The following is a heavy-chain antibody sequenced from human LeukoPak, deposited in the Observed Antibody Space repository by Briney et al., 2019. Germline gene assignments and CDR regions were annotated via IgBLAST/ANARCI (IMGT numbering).Heavy chain of an antibody. Sequence: GESLKISCKGSGYSFTNSWIGWVRQMPGKGLEWMGIIYPGGFDTRYSPSFQGQVTISADKSISTAYLQWSSLRASNTAMYYCARGIAAAAVTKFDYWGQGTLVTVSS. CDR1: GYSFTNSW. V-gene: IGHV5-51*01. J-gene: IGHJ4*02. CDR2: IYPGGFDT. CDR3: ARGIAAAAVTKFDY. D-gene: IGHD6-13*01.